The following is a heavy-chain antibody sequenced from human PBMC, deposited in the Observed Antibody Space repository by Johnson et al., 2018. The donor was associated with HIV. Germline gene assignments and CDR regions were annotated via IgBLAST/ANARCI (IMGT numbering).Heavy chain of an antibody. J-gene: IGHJ3*02. CDR2: IDWNGGRQ. CDR1: GFTFSCYD. Sequence: VQLVESGGGLVQPGGSLRLSCAASGFTFSCYDMYWVRQAPGKGLEWVSGIDWNGGRQGYVDSVKGRFTISRENAKKSLYLQMNSLRAGDTAVYYCARGSIAAAGWGAFDIWGQGTVVTVSS. CDR3: ARGSIAAAGWGAFDI. D-gene: IGHD6-13*01. V-gene: IGHV3-13*05.